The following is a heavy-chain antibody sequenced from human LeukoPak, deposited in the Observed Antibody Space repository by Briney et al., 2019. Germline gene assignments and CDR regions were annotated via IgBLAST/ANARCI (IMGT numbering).Heavy chain of an antibody. CDR2: ISGSGGRT. Sequence: GGSLRLSCEASGFTFSSYGMSWVRQAPGKGLEWVSVISGSGGRTDYADSVKGRLTISRDNSKNTLYLQLNSLRAEDTAVYYCARDLLDTYYYDSSGYHDSVFAFWGQGTLVTVSS. V-gene: IGHV3-23*01. CDR3: ARDLLDTYYYDSSGYHDSVFAF. J-gene: IGHJ4*02. CDR1: GFTFSSYG. D-gene: IGHD3-22*01.